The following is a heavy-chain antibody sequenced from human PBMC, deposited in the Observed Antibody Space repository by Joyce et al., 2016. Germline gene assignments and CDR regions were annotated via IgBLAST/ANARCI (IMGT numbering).Heavy chain of an antibody. CDR2: ISYNGNYK. J-gene: IGHJ6*02. CDR3: ARGRDGFNHNGMDV. D-gene: IGHD5-24*01. Sequence: QVELVESGGGVVQPGKSLRLSCAASGFTLNKFAMHWVRQAPGKGLEWVTLISYNGNYKYYLNSVEGRFTISRDESKNTVYLQMHSLRVDDTGVYYCARGRDGFNHNGMDVWGQGTAVTVSS. V-gene: IGHV3-30-3*01. CDR1: GFTLNKFA.